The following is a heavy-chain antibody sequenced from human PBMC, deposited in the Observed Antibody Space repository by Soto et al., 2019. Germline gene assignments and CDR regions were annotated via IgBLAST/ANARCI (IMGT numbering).Heavy chain of an antibody. CDR1: GGSISSYY. J-gene: IGHJ4*02. CDR3: ARGGRRDSNFDY. D-gene: IGHD4-4*01. V-gene: IGHV4-59*01. CDR2: IYYSGST. Sequence: SETLSLTCTVSGGSISSYYWSWIRQPPGKGLEWIAYIYYSGSTNYNPSLKSRVTISVDTSKNQFSLNLSSVTAADTAVYYCARGGRRDSNFDYWGQGTLVTVSS.